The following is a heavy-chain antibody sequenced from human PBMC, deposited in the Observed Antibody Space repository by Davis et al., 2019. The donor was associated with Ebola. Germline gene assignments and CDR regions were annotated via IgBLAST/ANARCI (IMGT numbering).Heavy chain of an antibody. V-gene: IGHV1-18*01. J-gene: IGHJ6*01. CDR2: ISAHNCNT. D-gene: IGHD3-3*01. CDR1: GYRVNSYG. Sequence: ASVKVSCKASGYRVNSYGITWVRQAPGQGLEWMGWISAHNCNTYYAQKSQGRVSMATETSTSTAYMELRSLKCDDTAVYYCARSYYDLWSSYATLYGMDVWGQGTTVSVSS. CDR3: ARSYYDLWSSYATLYGMDV.